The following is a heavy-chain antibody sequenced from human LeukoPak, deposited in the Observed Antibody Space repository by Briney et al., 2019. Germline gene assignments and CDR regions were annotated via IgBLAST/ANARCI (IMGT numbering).Heavy chain of an antibody. D-gene: IGHD6-6*01. CDR1: GFTFSSYW. CDR3: ARVGEEYRPSGFDY. Sequence: PGGSLRLSCAASGFTFSSYWMSWVRQAPGKGLEWVANIKQDGSEKYYVDSVKGRFTISRDNAKNSLYLQMNSLRAEDTAVYYCARVGEEYRPSGFDYWGQGTLVTVSS. V-gene: IGHV3-7*03. CDR2: IKQDGSEK. J-gene: IGHJ4*02.